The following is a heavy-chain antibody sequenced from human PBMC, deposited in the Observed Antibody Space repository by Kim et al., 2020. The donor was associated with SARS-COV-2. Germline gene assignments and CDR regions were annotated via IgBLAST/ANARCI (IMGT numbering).Heavy chain of an antibody. CDR2: ISGSGDKA. V-gene: IGHV3-23*01. CDR3: VSDSDILTGYFDY. CDR1: GFTFSTYA. Sequence: GGSLRLSCAASGFTFSTYAMSWVRQAPGKGLEWVSAISGSGDKAYFADSVKGRFTISRDNSKNTLYLQMNSLRAEDTAVYYCVSDSDILTGYFDYWGQGALVTVSS. J-gene: IGHJ4*02. D-gene: IGHD3-9*01.